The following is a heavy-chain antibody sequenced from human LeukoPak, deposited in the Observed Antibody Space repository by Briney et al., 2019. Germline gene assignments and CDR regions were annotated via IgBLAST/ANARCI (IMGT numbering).Heavy chain of an antibody. J-gene: IGHJ4*02. CDR2: IYSNNGGA. D-gene: IGHD2-15*01. V-gene: IGHV1-2*02. CDR1: GYTFTGYY. CDR3: ARGFRTGDMTTFAH. Sequence: ASVKVSCKASGYTFTGYYIHWVRQAPGQGLEWMGWIYSNNGGADYARKFQGRVTMTRDTSISTAYMEVSRVRSDDTAVYYCARGFRTGDMTTFAHWGQGTLVTVSS.